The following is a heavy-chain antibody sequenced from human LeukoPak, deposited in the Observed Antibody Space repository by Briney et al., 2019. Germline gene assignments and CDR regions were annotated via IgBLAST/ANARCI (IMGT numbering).Heavy chain of an antibody. D-gene: IGHD6-6*01. V-gene: IGHV3-9*01. CDR2: ISWNSGSI. CDR3: AKDPYSSSPYTYMDV. J-gene: IGHJ6*03. Sequence: PGGSLRLSCAASGFTFDGYAMHWVRQAPGKGLEWVSGISWNSGSIGYADSVKGRFTISRDNAKHSLYLQMNSLRAEDTALYYCAKDPYSSSPYTYMDVWGKGTTVTVSS. CDR1: GFTFDGYA.